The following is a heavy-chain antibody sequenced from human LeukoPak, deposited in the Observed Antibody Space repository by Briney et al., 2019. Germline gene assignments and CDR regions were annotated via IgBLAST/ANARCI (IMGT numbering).Heavy chain of an antibody. CDR3: ARGEAVAGPFYYYYGMDV. D-gene: IGHD6-19*01. Sequence: GESLKISCKGSGYSFTSYWIGWVRQMPGKGLEWMGIIYPGDSDTRYSPSFQGQVTISADKSISTAYLQWSSLKASDTAMYYCARGEAVAGPFYYYYGMDVWGQGTTVTVSS. CDR2: IYPGDSDT. V-gene: IGHV5-51*01. J-gene: IGHJ6*02. CDR1: GYSFTSYW.